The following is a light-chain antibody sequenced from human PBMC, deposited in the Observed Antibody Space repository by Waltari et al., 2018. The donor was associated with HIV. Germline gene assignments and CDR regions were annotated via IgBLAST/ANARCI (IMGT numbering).Light chain of an antibody. J-gene: IGLJ2*01. CDR3: AAWDDNLSAVV. CDR1: SSNIGANW. Sequence: QSVLTQPPSTSGTPGQRVTISCSGSSSNIGANWVCWFQQLPGTAPKLLIYRNNQRPSGVPDRYSASKSGTSASLAISDPRADDEADYYCAAWDDNLSAVVFGGRTKLSVL. CDR2: RNN. V-gene: IGLV1-47*01.